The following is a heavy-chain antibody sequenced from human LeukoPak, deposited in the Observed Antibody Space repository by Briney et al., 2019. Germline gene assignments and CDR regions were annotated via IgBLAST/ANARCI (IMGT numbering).Heavy chain of an antibody. CDR3: ATRGAQKGSGSYFHFDY. Sequence: PGGSLRLSCAASGFTFSTYGMHWVRQAPGKGLEWVAFIRYDGDNEYYADSVKGRFTISRDDSKNTLYLHMNSLRAEDTAVYYCATRGAQKGSGSYFHFDYWGQGTLVTVSS. CDR1: GFTFSTYG. J-gene: IGHJ4*02. V-gene: IGHV3-30*02. CDR2: IRYDGDNE. D-gene: IGHD1-26*01.